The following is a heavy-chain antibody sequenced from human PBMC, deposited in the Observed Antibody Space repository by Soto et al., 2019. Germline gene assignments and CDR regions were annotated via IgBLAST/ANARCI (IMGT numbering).Heavy chain of an antibody. Sequence: VGSLRLSCAASGFTFSDYYMSWIRQAPGKGLEWVSYISSSGSTIYYADSVKGRFTISRDNAKNSLYLQMNSLRAEDTAVYYCARELAVAGMGSYYFDYWGQGTMVTVSS. D-gene: IGHD6-19*01. J-gene: IGHJ4*02. CDR2: ISSSGSTI. CDR3: ARELAVAGMGSYYFDY. CDR1: GFTFSDYY. V-gene: IGHV3-11*01.